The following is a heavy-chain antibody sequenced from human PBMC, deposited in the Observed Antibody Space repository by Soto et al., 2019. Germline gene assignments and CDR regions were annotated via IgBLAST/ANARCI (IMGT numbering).Heavy chain of an antibody. V-gene: IGHV1-3*01. CDR1: VYNFTKYS. J-gene: IGHJ4*02. CDR3: SRVGYFDSDGFPRTYDY. CDR2: INGGKDNA. D-gene: IGHD3-22*01. Sequence: QVQLVQSAADVKKPGASVKGSCQASVYNFTKYSIYWVRQAPGQRLDWMGWINGGKDNARYSQKLQGRVTISKSSAAGTVFMELSGMRSDDEAVYYCSRVGYFDSDGFPRTYDYWGQGNLVTVSS.